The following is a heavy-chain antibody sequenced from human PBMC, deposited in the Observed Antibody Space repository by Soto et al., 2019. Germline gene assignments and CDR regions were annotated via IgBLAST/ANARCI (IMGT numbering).Heavy chain of an antibody. CDR2: IIPIFGTA. CDR3: ARGTLAAAGIDGYYYGMDV. CDR1: GGTFSSYA. J-gene: IGHJ6*02. D-gene: IGHD6-13*01. Sequence: QVQLVQSGAEVKNPGSSVKVSCKASGGTFSSYAISWVRQAPGQGLEWMGGIIPIFGTANYAQKFQGRVTITAYKSTSIAYMELSSLRSEDTAVYYCARGTLAAAGIDGYYYGMDVWGPGTTVTVSS. V-gene: IGHV1-69*06.